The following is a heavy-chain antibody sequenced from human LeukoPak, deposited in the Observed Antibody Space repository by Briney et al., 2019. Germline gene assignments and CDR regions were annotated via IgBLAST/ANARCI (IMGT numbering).Heavy chain of an antibody. CDR1: GGSISSVGYY. V-gene: IGHV4-31*01. CDR2: IYYSGCT. D-gene: IGHD3-3*01. CDR3: ARSGGYCDFWSGKATTYYGMDV. J-gene: IGHJ6*02. Sequence: SQTLSLTCSVSGGSISSVGYYWSWIGQHPGKSRGWIGYIYYSGCTYYNPSRNSLVTISVDMSKNKLSMKLRSVTAADPAVYYCARSGGYCDFWSGKATTYYGMDVWGQGTTVTVSS.